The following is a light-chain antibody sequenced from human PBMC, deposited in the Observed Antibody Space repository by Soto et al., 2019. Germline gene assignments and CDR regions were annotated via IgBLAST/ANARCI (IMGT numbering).Light chain of an antibody. CDR3: CSYTSSSTLV. J-gene: IGLJ2*01. CDR1: SSDVGGYNY. V-gene: IGLV2-14*01. Sequence: QSALTQPASVSGSPGQSVTISCTGTSSDVGGYNYVSWYQQHPGKAPKLIIYEVSNRPSGVSYRFSGSKSGNTASLTISGLQAEDEADYYCCSYTSSSTLVFGGGTKLTVL. CDR2: EVS.